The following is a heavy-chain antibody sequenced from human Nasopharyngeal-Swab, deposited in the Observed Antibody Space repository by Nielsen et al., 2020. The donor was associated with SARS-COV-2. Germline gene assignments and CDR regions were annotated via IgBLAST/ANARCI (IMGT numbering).Heavy chain of an antibody. D-gene: IGHD3-22*01. CDR2: ISGSGSST. V-gene: IGHV3-23*01. Sequence: GESLKISCAASGFTFSSYAMSWVRQAPGKGLEWVSAISGSGSSTYYADSVKGRFTISRDNSKNTLYLQMNSLRAEDTAVYYCAKVGITMIVVVKYYFDYWGQGTLVTVSS. J-gene: IGHJ4*02. CDR1: GFTFSSYA. CDR3: AKVGITMIVVVKYYFDY.